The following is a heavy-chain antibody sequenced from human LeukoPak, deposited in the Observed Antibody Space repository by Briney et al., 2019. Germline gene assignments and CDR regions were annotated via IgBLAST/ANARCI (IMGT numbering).Heavy chain of an antibody. CDR3: ARGPRDPTEYCSRGACAPTYEV. CDR1: GFIFSDYE. V-gene: IGHV3-48*03. Sequence: QPGGSLRLSCAVSGFIFSDYEMNWARQAPGKGLEWVSYISSSGRKIYYADSVKGRFTISRDNAKNSLHPQMNSLRADDTAIYYCARGPRDPTEYCSRGACAPTYEVWGQGALVTVSS. D-gene: IGHD2-15*01. J-gene: IGHJ4*02. CDR2: ISSSGRKI.